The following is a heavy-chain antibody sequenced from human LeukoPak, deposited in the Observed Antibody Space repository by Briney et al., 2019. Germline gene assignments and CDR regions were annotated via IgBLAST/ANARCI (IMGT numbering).Heavy chain of an antibody. D-gene: IGHD3/OR15-3a*01. CDR3: AKSRGSGLFDY. CDR2: ISGSGGST. Sequence: GGSLRLSCAASGFTVSSNYMSWVRQAPGKGLEWVSGISGSGGSTYYTDSVKGRFTISRDNSKNTLYLQMNSMRAEDTALYYCAKSRGSGLFDYWGQGTLVTVAS. CDR1: GFTVSSNY. J-gene: IGHJ4*02. V-gene: IGHV3-23*01.